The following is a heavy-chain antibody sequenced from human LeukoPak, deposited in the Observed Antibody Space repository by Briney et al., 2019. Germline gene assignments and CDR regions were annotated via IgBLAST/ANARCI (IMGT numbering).Heavy chain of an antibody. V-gene: IGHV1-18*01. CDR1: GGTFRSYA. D-gene: IGHD5-18*01. CDR3: ARDGGYAAMDGSYFDY. Sequence: ASVKVSCKTSGGTFRSYAISWVRQAPGQGLEWMGWISAYNGNTNYAQKLQGRVTMTTDTSTSTAYMELRSLRSDDTAVYYCARDGGYAAMDGSYFDYWGQGTLVTVSS. J-gene: IGHJ4*02. CDR2: ISAYNGNT.